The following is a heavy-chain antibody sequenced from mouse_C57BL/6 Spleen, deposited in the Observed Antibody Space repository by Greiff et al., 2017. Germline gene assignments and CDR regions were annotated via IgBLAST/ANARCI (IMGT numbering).Heavy chain of an antibody. J-gene: IGHJ4*01. Sequence: QVQLQQSGAELVKPGASVKLSCKASGYTFTSYWMQWVKQRPGQGLEWIGEIDPSDSYTNYNQKFKGKATLTVDTSSSTAYMQLSSLTSEDSAVYYCARALPYYAMDYWGQGTSVTVSS. CDR2: IDPSDSYT. CDR3: ARALPYYAMDY. V-gene: IGHV1-50*01. CDR1: GYTFTSYW.